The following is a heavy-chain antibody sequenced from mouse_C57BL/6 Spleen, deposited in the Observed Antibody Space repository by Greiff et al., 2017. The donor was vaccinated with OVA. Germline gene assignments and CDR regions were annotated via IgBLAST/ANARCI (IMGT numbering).Heavy chain of an antibody. D-gene: IGHD3-2*02. CDR2: INPNNGGT. CDR3: ARGDSSGRYYFDY. Sequence: VQLQQSGPELVKPGASVKISCKASGYTFTDYYMNWVKQSHGKSLEWIGDINPNNGGTSYNQKFKGKATLTVDKSSSTAYMELRSLTSEDSAVYYCARGDSSGRYYFDYWGQGTTLTVSS. V-gene: IGHV1-26*01. CDR1: GYTFTDYY. J-gene: IGHJ2*01.